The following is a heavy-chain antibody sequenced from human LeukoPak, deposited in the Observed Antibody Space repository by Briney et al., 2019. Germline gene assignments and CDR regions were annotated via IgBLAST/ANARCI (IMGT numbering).Heavy chain of an antibody. Sequence: SETLSLTCILAGGSISSYYWSWIRQPAGERLEWIGRIFTIVSTTYNPSLKSRVTTPEETSKNQFTLKLSSGTAADTAVYYCAEGLTNTLDYDILTGYQPANWFDPWGQGTLVTVSS. CDR1: GGSISSYY. V-gene: IGHV4-4*07. J-gene: IGHJ5*02. D-gene: IGHD3-9*01. CDR2: IFTIVST. CDR3: AEGLTNTLDYDILTGYQPANWFDP.